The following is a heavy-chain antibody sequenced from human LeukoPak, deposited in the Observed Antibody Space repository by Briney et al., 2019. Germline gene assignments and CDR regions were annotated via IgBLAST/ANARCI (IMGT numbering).Heavy chain of an antibody. CDR1: GGTFSSYA. D-gene: IGHD2-2*01. CDR3: QSEYLKRQDY. J-gene: IGHJ4*02. V-gene: IGHV1-69*04. Sequence: SVKVSCKASGGTFSSYAISWVRQAPGQGLEWMGRIIPILGIANYAQKFQGRVTITADKSTSTAYMELSSLRSEDTAVYYCQSEYLKRQDYWGQGTLVTVSS. CDR2: IIPILGIA.